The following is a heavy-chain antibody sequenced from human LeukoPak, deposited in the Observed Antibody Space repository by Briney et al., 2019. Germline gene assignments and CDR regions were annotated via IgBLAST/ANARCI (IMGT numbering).Heavy chain of an antibody. V-gene: IGHV4-34*01. CDR1: GGSFRGYY. CDR3: ARQIVGPTAPFDY. J-gene: IGHJ4*02. D-gene: IGHD1-26*01. CDR2: IYYSGTT. Sequence: PSETLSLTCGVYGGSFRGYYWSWIRQPPGKGLEWIGSIYYSGTTYYNPSLKSRVTISVDTSKNQFSLKLSSVTAADTAVYCCARQIVGPTAPFDYWGQGTLVTVSS.